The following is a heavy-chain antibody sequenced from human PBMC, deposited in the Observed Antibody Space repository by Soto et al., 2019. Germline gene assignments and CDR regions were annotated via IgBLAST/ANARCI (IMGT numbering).Heavy chain of an antibody. CDR3: AKLPTITGTTYFDY. D-gene: IGHD1-20*01. V-gene: IGHV1-18*01. Sequence: GASVKVSCKASGYTFTSYGISWVRQAPGQGLEWMGWISAYNGNTNYAQKLQGRVTMTTDTSTSTAYMELRSLRSDDTAVYYCAKLPTITGTTYFDYWGQGTLVTVSS. CDR1: GYTFTSYG. J-gene: IGHJ4*02. CDR2: ISAYNGNT.